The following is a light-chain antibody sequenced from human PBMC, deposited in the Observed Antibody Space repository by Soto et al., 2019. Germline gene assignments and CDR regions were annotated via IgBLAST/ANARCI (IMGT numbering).Light chain of an antibody. J-gene: IGKJ2*01. V-gene: IGKV3-15*01. CDR3: QQYNNRPTYT. Sequence: EIVMTQSPATLYVSPGERATLSCRASQSVSSNLAWYQHKPGQAPRLLIYGASTRATGIPARFSGSGSGTEFTLTISSLQSEDFAVYYCQQYNNRPTYTFGQGTKLEIK. CDR2: GAS. CDR1: QSVSSN.